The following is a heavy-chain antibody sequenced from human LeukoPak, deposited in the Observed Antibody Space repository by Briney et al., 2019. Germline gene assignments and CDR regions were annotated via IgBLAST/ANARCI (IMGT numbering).Heavy chain of an antibody. J-gene: IGHJ3*01. V-gene: IGHV4-59*02. CDR1: GGSVSGYY. Sequence: SETLSLTCVVSGGSVSGYYWGWIRQPPGRGLEWIGYVYYSGSTNYNPSFKSRITISVDTSRNQFSLQLSFVTPEDTAVYYCVRLNWRRKAFDVWGQGTMVTVSS. CDR3: VRLNWRRKAFDV. D-gene: IGHD1-20*01. CDR2: VYYSGST.